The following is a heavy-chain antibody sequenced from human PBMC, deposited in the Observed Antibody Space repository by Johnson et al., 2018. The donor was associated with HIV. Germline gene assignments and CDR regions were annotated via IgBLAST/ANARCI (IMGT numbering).Heavy chain of an antibody. J-gene: IGHJ3*02. CDR1: GFTFSDYY. Sequence: EVQLVESGGGVVQPGRSLRLSCAASGFTFSDYYMSWIRQAPGKGLEWVGRIKSKTDGGTTDYAAPVKGRFTISRDDSKNTLYLQMNSLKTEDTAVYYCSTGFSSWAFDIWGQGTMVTVSS. D-gene: IGHD6-13*01. V-gene: IGHV3-15*05. CDR3: STGFSSWAFDI. CDR2: IKSKTDGGTT.